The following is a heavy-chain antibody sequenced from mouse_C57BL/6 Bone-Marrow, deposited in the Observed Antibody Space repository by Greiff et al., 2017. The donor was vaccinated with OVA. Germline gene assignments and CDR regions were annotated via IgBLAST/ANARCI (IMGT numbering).Heavy chain of an antibody. V-gene: IGHV1-64*01. CDR2: IHPNSGST. CDR1: GYTFTSYW. D-gene: IGHD1-1*01. CDR3: ARTPLIYYYGRGYFEV. Sequence: VQLQQPGAELVKPGASVKLSCKASGYTFTSYWMHWVKQRPGQGLEWIGMIHPNSGSTNYNEKFKSKATLTVDKSSSTAYMQLSSLTSEDSAVYYCARTPLIYYYGRGYFEVWGTGTTVTVSS. J-gene: IGHJ1*03.